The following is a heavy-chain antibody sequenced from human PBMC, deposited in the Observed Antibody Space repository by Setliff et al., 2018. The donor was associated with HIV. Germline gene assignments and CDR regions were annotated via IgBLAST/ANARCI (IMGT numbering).Heavy chain of an antibody. CDR1: GGSISSYY. V-gene: IGHV4-59*01. J-gene: IGHJ6*03. Sequence: PSETLSLTCTVSGGSISSYYWSWIRQPPGKGLEWIGYIYYSGSTNYNPSLKSRVTISVDTSKNQFSLKLSSVTAADTAVYYCARGSSWQYYYYYYMDVWGKGTTVTRLL. CDR2: IYYSGST. CDR3: ARGSSWQYYYYYYMDV. D-gene: IGHD6-13*01.